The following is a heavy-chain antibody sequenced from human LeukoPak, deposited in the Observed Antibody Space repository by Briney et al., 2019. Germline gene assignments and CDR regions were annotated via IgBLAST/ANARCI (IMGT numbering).Heavy chain of an antibody. Sequence: PSETLSLTCTVSGGSISSYYWSWIRQPPGKGLEWIGYIYYSGSTNYNPSLKSRVTISVDTSKNQFSLKLSSVTAADTAVYYCARHIVVVVADTSWFDPWGQGTLVTVSS. V-gene: IGHV4-59*08. D-gene: IGHD2-15*01. J-gene: IGHJ5*02. CDR3: ARHIVVVVADTSWFDP. CDR1: GGSISSYY. CDR2: IYYSGST.